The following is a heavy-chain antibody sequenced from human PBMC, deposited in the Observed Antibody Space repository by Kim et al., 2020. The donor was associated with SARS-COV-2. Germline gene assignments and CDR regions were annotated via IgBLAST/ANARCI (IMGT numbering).Heavy chain of an antibody. Sequence: PSHKSRVTISVDTSKNQCSRKLSSVTAADTAVYYCARDKVISSSWRYFDYWGQGTLVTVSS. CDR3: ARDKVISSSWRYFDY. D-gene: IGHD6-13*01. V-gene: IGHV4-31*02. J-gene: IGHJ4*02.